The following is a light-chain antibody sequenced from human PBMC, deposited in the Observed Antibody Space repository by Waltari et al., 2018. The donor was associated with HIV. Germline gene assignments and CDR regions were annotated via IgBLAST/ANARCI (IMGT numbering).Light chain of an antibody. J-gene: IGLJ3*02. Sequence: QSALTQPASVSGSPGQSITISCTGTSSNIGSYNLVSWYQQHPGNAHKLMVYEVNKRPSGISNRFSGSKSGNTASLTSSGLQAEDEADYYCCSFARSSTWVFGGGTKLSVL. CDR3: CSFARSSTWV. CDR1: SSNIGSYNL. V-gene: IGLV2-23*02. CDR2: EVN.